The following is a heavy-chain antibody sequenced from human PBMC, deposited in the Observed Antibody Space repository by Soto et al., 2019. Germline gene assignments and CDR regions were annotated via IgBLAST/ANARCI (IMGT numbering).Heavy chain of an antibody. CDR2: INACNGNT. J-gene: IGHJ6*02. D-gene: IGHD3-10*01. Sequence: QVQLVQSGAEVKKPGASVKVSCKASGYTFTSYAMHWVRQSPGQRLEWMGWINACNGNTKYSQKFQGRVTITRNTSASTAYMELSSLRFEDTAVYYCARDGSWGSGSESPDYYYGMDVWGQGTTVTVSS. CDR1: GYTFTSYA. V-gene: IGHV1-3*01. CDR3: ARDGSWGSGSESPDYYYGMDV.